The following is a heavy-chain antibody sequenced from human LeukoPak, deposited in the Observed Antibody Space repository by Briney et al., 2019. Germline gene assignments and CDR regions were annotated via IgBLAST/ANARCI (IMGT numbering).Heavy chain of an antibody. D-gene: IGHD3-22*01. CDR3: ARPYYYDSKIDP. CDR1: GGSISSGDYY. V-gene: IGHV4-30-4*01. CDR2: MYYSGST. Sequence: SQTLSLTCTVSGGSISSGDYYWSWIRQPPGKGLEWIAYMYYSGSTYYNPSLKSRVTMSADTSKNQLSLKLSSVTAADTAVYYCARPYYYDSKIDPWGQGILVTVSS. J-gene: IGHJ5*02.